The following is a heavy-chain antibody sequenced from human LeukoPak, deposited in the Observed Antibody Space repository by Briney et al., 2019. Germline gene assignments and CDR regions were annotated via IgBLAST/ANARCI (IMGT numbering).Heavy chain of an antibody. CDR1: GGSISSGSYY. Sequence: SETLSLTCTVSGGSISSGSYYWSWIRQPAGKGLEWIGRIYTSGSTTYNSSLKSRVTISLDTSKNQFSLKLSSVTAADTAVYYCARPDYGSGSYEFGYWGQGTLVTVSS. V-gene: IGHV4-61*02. D-gene: IGHD3-10*01. CDR3: ARPDYGSGSYEFGY. CDR2: IYTSGST. J-gene: IGHJ4*02.